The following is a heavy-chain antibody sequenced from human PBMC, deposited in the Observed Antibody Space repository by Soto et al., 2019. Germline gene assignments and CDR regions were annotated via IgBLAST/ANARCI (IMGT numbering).Heavy chain of an antibody. Sequence: ASVKVSGKASGYTFTSYAMHWVRQAPGQRLEWMGWINAGNGNTKYSQKFQGRVTITRDTSASTAYMELSSLRSEDTAVYYCARRRIRPRTYYYYGMDVWGQGTTVTVSS. CDR1: GYTFTSYA. CDR2: INAGNGNT. V-gene: IGHV1-3*01. D-gene: IGHD2-15*01. J-gene: IGHJ6*02. CDR3: ARRRIRPRTYYYYGMDV.